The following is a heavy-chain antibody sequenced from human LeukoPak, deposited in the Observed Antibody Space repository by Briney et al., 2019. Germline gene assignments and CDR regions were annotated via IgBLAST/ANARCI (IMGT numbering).Heavy chain of an antibody. J-gene: IGHJ4*02. CDR3: ARVNYYDSSGYYYPEY. V-gene: IGHV4-61*02. D-gene: IGHD3-22*01. Sequence: PSETLSLTCTVSGGSISSGSYYWSWIRQPAGKGLEWIGRIYTSGSTNYNPSLKSRVTISIDTSRNQFSLKLSSVTAADTAVYYCARVNYYDSSGYYYPEYWGQGTLVTVSS. CDR2: IYTSGST. CDR1: GGSISSGSYY.